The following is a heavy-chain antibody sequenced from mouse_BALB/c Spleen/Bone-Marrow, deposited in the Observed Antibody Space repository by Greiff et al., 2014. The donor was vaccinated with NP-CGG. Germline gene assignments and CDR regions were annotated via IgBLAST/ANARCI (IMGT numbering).Heavy chain of an antibody. V-gene: IGHV14-3*02. CDR3: ARESDDDYAYAIDV. CDR2: IDPANGNT. J-gene: IGHJ4*01. Sequence: VQLQQSGAELVKPGASVKLSCTASGFNIKDTYMHWVKQRPEQGLEWIGRIDPANGNTKYDPKFQGKATITADTSSNTAYLQLSSLTSEETAVYYCARESDDDYAYAIDVWGPGTSVTVSS. CDR1: GFNIKDTY. D-gene: IGHD2-4*01.